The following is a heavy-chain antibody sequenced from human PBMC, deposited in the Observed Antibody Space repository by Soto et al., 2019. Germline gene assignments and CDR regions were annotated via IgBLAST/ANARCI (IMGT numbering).Heavy chain of an antibody. CDR2: IYYSGST. V-gene: IGHV4-59*08. Sequence: SETLSLTCTVSGGSISSYYWSWIRQPPGKGLEWIGYIYYSGSTNYNPSLKSRVTISVDTSKNQFSLKLSSVTAADTAVYYCARNLWSCIGGSCYPSHLDYWGQGTLVTVSS. J-gene: IGHJ4*02. CDR1: GGSISSYY. D-gene: IGHD2-15*01. CDR3: ARNLWSCIGGSCYPSHLDY.